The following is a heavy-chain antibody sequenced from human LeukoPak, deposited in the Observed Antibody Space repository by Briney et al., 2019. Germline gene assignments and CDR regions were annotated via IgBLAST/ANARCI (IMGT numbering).Heavy chain of an antibody. Sequence: SETLSLTCAVYGGSFSNYYYSWIRQPPGKGLEWIVEINHSGSTNYNPSLKSRVTISIGTSKNQFSLKLSSVTAADTAVYYCARLYSYAATTPSWGQGTLVTVSS. V-gene: IGHV4-34*01. D-gene: IGHD3-10*01. CDR2: INHSGST. CDR1: GGSFSNYY. CDR3: ARLYSYAATTPS. J-gene: IGHJ4*02.